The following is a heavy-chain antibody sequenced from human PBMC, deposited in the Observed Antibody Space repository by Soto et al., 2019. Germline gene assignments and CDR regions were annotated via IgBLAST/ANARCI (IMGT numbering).Heavy chain of an antibody. CDR3: ARASYGSGSPTSEFDY. J-gene: IGHJ4*02. V-gene: IGHV4-59*01. Sequence: TLSLTCTVSGGSISSYYWSWIRQPPGKGLEWIGYIYYSGSTNYNPSLKSRVTISVDTSKNQFSLKLSSVTAADTAVYYCARASYGSGSPTSEFDYWGQGTLVTVS. D-gene: IGHD3-10*01. CDR2: IYYSGST. CDR1: GGSISSYY.